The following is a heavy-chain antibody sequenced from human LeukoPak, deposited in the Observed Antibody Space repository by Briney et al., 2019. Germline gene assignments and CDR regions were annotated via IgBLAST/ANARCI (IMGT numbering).Heavy chain of an antibody. CDR1: GYIFTGYY. J-gene: IGHJ6*03. D-gene: IGHD3-10*01. V-gene: IGHV1-2*02. CDR2: INPNSGDT. Sequence: GASVKVSCKASGYIFTGYYMHWVRQAPGQGLEWMGWINPNSGDTNYAQKFQGRVTMTRDTSISTAYMELSRLRSDDTAVYYCASNSRLWFGESTQHYYYYYMDVWGKGTTVTVSS. CDR3: ASNSRLWFGESTQHYYYYYMDV.